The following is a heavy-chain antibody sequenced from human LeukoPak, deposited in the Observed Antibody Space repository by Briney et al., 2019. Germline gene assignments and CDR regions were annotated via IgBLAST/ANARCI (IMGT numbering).Heavy chain of an antibody. CDR1: GFTFSSYS. CDR3: ARDSPLTMVRGVIYWFDP. D-gene: IGHD3-10*01. Sequence: GGSLRLSCAASGFTFSSYSMNWVRQAPGKGLEWVSSISSSSSYIYHADSVKGRFTISRDNAKNSLYLQMNSLRAEDTAVYYCARDSPLTMVRGVIYWFDPWGQGTLVTVSS. CDR2: ISSSSSYI. J-gene: IGHJ5*02. V-gene: IGHV3-21*01.